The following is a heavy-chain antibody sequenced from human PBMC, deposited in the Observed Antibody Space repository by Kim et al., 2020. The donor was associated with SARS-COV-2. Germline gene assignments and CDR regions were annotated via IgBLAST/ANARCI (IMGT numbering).Heavy chain of an antibody. Sequence: GGSLRLSCAASGFTFDDYAMHWVRQAPGKGLEWVSGISWNSGSIGYADSVKGRFTISRDNAKNSLYLQMNSLRAEDTALYYCAKDLGHGSGTPMKDAFDIWGQGTMVTVSS. CDR3: AKDLGHGSGTPMKDAFDI. D-gene: IGHD3-10*01. CDR2: ISWNSGSI. V-gene: IGHV3-9*01. J-gene: IGHJ3*02. CDR1: GFTFDDYA.